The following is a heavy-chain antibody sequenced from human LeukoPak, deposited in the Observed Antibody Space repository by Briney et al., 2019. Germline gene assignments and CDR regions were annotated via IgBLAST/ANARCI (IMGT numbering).Heavy chain of an antibody. V-gene: IGHV3-15*01. Sequence: PGGSLRLSCAASEFTFSNAWMSWVRQAPGKGLEWVGRIKSNTDGGTTDYPAPVKGRFTMSRDDSKNTLYLQMNSLEADDTAVYYCTKALMVRGVVSGAFAIWGQGTMVTVSS. CDR3: TKALMVRGVVSGAFAI. CDR2: IKSNTDGGTT. J-gene: IGHJ3*02. CDR1: EFTFSNAW. D-gene: IGHD3-10*01.